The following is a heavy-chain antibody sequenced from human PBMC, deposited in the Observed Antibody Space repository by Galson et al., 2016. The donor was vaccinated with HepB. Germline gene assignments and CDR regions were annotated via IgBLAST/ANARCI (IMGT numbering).Heavy chain of an antibody. Sequence: SLRLSCAVSGFTFSSYGMHWVRQAPGKGLEWVAVIWYDGSNKYYADSVKGRFTISRDNSKNTLYLQMHSLRAEDTAVYYCARDSSGWSRNYWGQGTLVTVSS. CDR1: GFTFSSYG. J-gene: IGHJ4*02. CDR3: ARDSSGWSRNY. V-gene: IGHV3-33*08. CDR2: IWYDGSNK. D-gene: IGHD3-22*01.